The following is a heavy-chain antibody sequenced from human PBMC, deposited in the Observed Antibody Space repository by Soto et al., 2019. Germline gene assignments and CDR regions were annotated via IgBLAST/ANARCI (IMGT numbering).Heavy chain of an antibody. CDR3: AKEGFDGDFFDY. CDR2: ISGSDGST. J-gene: IGHJ4*02. CDR1: GFTFSTYA. V-gene: IGHV3-23*01. Sequence: GGSLRLSCAASGFTFSTYAMSWVRQAPGKGLEWVSVISGSDGSTNYAHSVKGRFIISRDISKNTLYLLMNSLRAEDTAIYYCAKEGFDGDFFDYWGQGTLVTVSS. D-gene: IGHD3-9*01.